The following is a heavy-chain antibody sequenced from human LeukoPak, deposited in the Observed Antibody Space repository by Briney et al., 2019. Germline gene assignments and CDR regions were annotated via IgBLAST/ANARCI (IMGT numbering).Heavy chain of an antibody. D-gene: IGHD2-2*01. CDR3: AREPTILCGSSTSCYSYYYYMDV. V-gene: IGHV4-4*07. J-gene: IGHJ6*03. CDR1: GCSISSYY. CDR2: IYTDGST. Sequence: SETLTLTCAVSGCSISSYYWSWIRQPAGKGLGWIGRIYTDGSTKYNPSLKSLITMSVDTSKNQFSLKLSSVTAADTAVYYCAREPTILCGSSTSCYSYYYYMDVWGKGTTVTVSS.